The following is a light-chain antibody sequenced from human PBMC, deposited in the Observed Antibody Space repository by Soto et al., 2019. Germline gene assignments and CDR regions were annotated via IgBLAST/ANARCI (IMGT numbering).Light chain of an antibody. CDR3: MQGTHWPRT. Sequence: DVVMTQTPLSPPVTLGQPASISCRSSESLMYSDGNTYLNWFQQRPGQSPRRLIYKVSTRDSVVPERFSGSGSGTDVTLKISRVGAEDVSVYYCMQGTHWPRTFGQGTKVEIK. V-gene: IGKV2-30*01. J-gene: IGKJ1*01. CDR1: ESLMYSDGNTY. CDR2: KVS.